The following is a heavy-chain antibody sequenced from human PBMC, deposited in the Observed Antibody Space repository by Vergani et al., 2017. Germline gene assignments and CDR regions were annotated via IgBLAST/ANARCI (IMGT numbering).Heavy chain of an antibody. Sequence: VQVVQSGAEVKKPGESLKISCKGSGYSFTSYWIGWVRQMPGKGLEWMGIIYPGDSDTRYSPSFQGQVTISADKSISTAYLQWSSLKASDTAMYYCARHRGWGLVVVAATPWFYYYGMDVWGQGTTVTVSS. D-gene: IGHD2-15*01. CDR3: ARHRGWGLVVVAATPWFYYYGMDV. J-gene: IGHJ6*02. V-gene: IGHV5-51*01. CDR2: IYPGDSDT. CDR1: GYSFTSYW.